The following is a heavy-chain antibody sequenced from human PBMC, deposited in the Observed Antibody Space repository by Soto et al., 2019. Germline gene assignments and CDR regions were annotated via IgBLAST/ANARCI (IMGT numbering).Heavy chain of an antibody. D-gene: IGHD3-22*01. CDR1: GGTFSNYA. J-gene: IGHJ4*02. Sequence: GASVKVSCKASGGTFSNYAISWVRQAPGQGLEWMGGIIPIFGTTNYAQKFQGRVTITADESTSTAYMELSSLRSEDTAVYYCARAARRDYDISGYGTLHFDYWRQGPLVTVSS. CDR3: ARAARRDYDISGYGTLHFDY. V-gene: IGHV1-69*13. CDR2: IIPIFGTT.